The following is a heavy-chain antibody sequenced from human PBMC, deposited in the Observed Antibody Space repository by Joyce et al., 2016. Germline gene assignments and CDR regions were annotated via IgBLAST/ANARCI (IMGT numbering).Heavy chain of an antibody. V-gene: IGHV3-11*01. CDR3: ARGPGYCSTTTCSPGDGMDV. Sequence: QVQLVESGGGLVKPGGSLRLSCAASGFPFSDYYMSGIRQAQWKVLEWVSYISSTGRTICYEDSVKGRFTMSRNNAKNALYLKMNSLRAEDTAVYYCARGPGYCSTTTCSPGDGMDVWGQGTTVTVSS. J-gene: IGHJ6*02. D-gene: IGHD2-2*01. CDR2: ISSTGRTI. CDR1: GFPFSDYY.